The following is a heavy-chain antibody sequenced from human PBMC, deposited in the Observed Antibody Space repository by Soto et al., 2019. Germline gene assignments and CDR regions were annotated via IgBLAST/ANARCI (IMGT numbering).Heavy chain of an antibody. Sequence: EVQLLESGGGVVQPGGSLRLSCVASGFNFKKFAMAWVRQAPGEGLEWVSGISCCGGSTSYADSVKGRFSTARDDSKNTLSLHMNGLRVEDTAQYFCAKADGEQWLIPHLDNRGQGTLVTLS. J-gene: IGHJ4*02. V-gene: IGHV3-23*01. CDR2: ISCCGGST. D-gene: IGHD6-19*01. CDR1: GFNFKKFA. CDR3: AKADGEQWLIPHLDN.